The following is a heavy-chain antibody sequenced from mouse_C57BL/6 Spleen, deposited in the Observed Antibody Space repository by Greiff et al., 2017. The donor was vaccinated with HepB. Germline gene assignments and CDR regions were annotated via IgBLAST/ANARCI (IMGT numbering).Heavy chain of an antibody. Sequence: VQRVESGPELVKPGASVKLSCKASGYTFTSYDINWVKQRPGQGLEWIGWIYPRDGSTKYNEKFKGKATLTVDTSSSTAYMELHSLTSEDSAVYFCARMTMVTIRYFDYWGQGTTLTVSS. V-gene: IGHV1-85*01. D-gene: IGHD2-2*01. CDR3: ARMTMVTIRYFDY. CDR2: IYPRDGST. CDR1: GYTFTSYD. J-gene: IGHJ2*01.